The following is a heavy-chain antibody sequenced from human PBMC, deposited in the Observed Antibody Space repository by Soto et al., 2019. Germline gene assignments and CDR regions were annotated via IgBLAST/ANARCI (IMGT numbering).Heavy chain of an antibody. J-gene: IGHJ4*02. CDR2: INHSGST. CDR3: ARAIYYDSSGYLDY. V-gene: IGHV4-34*01. CDR1: GGSFSGYY. Sequence: PSETLSLTCAVYGGSFSGYYWSWIRQPPGKGLEWIGEINHSGSTNYNPSLKSRVTISVDTSKNQFSLKLSSVTAADTAVYYCARAIYYDSSGYLDYWGQGTLVTVSS. D-gene: IGHD3-22*01.